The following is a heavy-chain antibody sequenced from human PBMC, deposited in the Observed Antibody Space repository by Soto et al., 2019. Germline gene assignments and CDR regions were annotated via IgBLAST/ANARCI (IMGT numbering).Heavy chain of an antibody. CDR3: ARGVGPSWSYYNSYFDY. Sequence: EVQLVESGGGLVKPGGSLRLSCAASGFTFSSYSMNWVRQAPGKGLEWVSSISSSSSYIYYADSVKGRFTISRDNAKNSLSLQMNRLRAEETAVYYCARGVGPSWSYYNSYFDYWGQGTLVTVSS. D-gene: IGHD3-10*01. V-gene: IGHV3-21*01. J-gene: IGHJ4*02. CDR2: ISSSSSYI. CDR1: GFTFSSYS.